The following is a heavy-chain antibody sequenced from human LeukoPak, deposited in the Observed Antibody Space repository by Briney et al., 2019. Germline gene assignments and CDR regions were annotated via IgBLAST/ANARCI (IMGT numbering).Heavy chain of an antibody. CDR3: AKDHILRYFDWSPEYYFDY. V-gene: IGHV3-23*01. D-gene: IGHD3-9*01. CDR2: ISGSGGST. Sequence: GGSLRLSCAASGFTFSSYAMSWVRQAPGKGLEWVSAISGSGGSTYYAGSVKGRFTISRDNSKNTLYLQMNSLRAEDTAVYYCAKDHILRYFDWSPEYYFDYWGQGTLVTVSS. J-gene: IGHJ4*02. CDR1: GFTFSSYA.